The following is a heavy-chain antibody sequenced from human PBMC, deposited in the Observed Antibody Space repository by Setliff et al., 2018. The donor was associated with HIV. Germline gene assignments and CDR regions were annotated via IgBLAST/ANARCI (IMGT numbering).Heavy chain of an antibody. Sequence: PGGSLRLSCAASGFTFSRYTMNWVRQAPGMGLEWVSSISFGGSDTHYTDSVKGRFPISRDNAKNSLYLQMNGLRVEDTAVYYCAREDSSGYSFNVWGQGTMVTVS. CDR1: GFTFSRYT. V-gene: IGHV3-21*01. CDR2: ISFGGSDT. D-gene: IGHD3-22*01. CDR3: AREDSSGYSFNV. J-gene: IGHJ3*01.